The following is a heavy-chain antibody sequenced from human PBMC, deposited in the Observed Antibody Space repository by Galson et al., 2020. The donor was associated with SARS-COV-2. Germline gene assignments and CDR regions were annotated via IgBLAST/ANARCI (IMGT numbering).Heavy chain of an antibody. J-gene: IGHJ6*02. CDR2: MYFRGNT. V-gene: IGHV4-39*07. CDR1: GASISSRSYY. Sequence: SATLSLTCTVSGASISSRSYYWGWFRQPPGKGLEWIGTMYFRGNTYYKPSLEGRLTISLEESLNQFSLKLYAVTAADTAVYYCARARHGDYYYYGMDVWGQGTTVTVSS. CDR3: ARARHGDYYYYGMDV.